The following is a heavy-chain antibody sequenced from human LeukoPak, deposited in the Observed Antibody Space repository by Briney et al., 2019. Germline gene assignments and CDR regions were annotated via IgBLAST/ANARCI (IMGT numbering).Heavy chain of an antibody. CDR1: GGTFSSYA. D-gene: IGHD5-12*01. V-gene: IGHV1-69*01. Sequence: SVKVSCTASGGTFSSYAISWVRQAPGQGLEWMGGIIPIFGTANYAQKFQGRVTITADESTSTAYMELSSLRSADTAVYYCARGGVVATSHLDYGGQGTLVTVSS. CDR3: ARGGVVATSHLDY. CDR2: IIPIFGTA. J-gene: IGHJ4*02.